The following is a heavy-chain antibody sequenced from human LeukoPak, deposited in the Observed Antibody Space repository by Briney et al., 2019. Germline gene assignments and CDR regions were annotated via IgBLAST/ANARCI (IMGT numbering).Heavy chain of an antibody. J-gene: IGHJ5*02. CDR2: IKQDGREK. V-gene: IGHV3-7*01. D-gene: IGHD3-10*01. Sequence: PGGSLRLACAASGFTFSSYWIGCVRHAPGEGREWVANIKQDGREKYYVGSGKGRCTISRDNARNSLYLQMNSLRAEDTAVSYCARAGGRFGDKGFDPWGQGTLVTVSS. CDR1: GFTFSSYW. CDR3: ARAGGRFGDKGFDP.